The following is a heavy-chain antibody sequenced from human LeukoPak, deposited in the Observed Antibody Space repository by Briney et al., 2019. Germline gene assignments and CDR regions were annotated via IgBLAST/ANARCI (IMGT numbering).Heavy chain of an antibody. V-gene: IGHV3-11*01. CDR1: GFTFSDYY. D-gene: IGHD2-2*01. Sequence: GSLRLSCAASGFTFSDYYMSWIRQAPGKGLEWVSYISSSGSTIYYADSVKGRFTISRDNAKNSLYLQMNSLRAEDTAIYYCAKGRSSTSSKGYFDYWGQGTLVTVSS. J-gene: IGHJ4*02. CDR3: AKGRSSTSSKGYFDY. CDR2: ISSSGSTI.